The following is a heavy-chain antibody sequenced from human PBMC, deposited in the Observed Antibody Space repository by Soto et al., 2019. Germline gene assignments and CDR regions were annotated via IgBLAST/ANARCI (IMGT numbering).Heavy chain of an antibody. D-gene: IGHD1-26*01. CDR3: AKGKGVGATPDGANC. CDR1: GFIFGNFG. V-gene: IGHV3-23*01. CDR2: VRSDGDTT. Sequence: EVQVLESGGGLVQPGGSLRLSCAASGFIFGNFGMNWVRQAPGKGLEWVSGVRSDGDTTYNAESVVGRFTVLRDTSRNTVYLQMNNLRAEDTAIYYCAKGKGVGATPDGANCWGQGTLVTVSS. J-gene: IGHJ4*02.